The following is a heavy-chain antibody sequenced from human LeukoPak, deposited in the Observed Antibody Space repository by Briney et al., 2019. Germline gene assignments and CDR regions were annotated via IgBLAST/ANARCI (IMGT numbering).Heavy chain of an antibody. CDR3: ARDVGTSGWHTFDY. CDR1: GESVSSKNGA. J-gene: IGHJ4*02. D-gene: IGHD6-19*01. CDR2: TYYRSKWYT. Sequence: SQTLSLTCDISGESVSSKNGAWNWIRQSPSRGLEWLGRTYYRSKWYTDYAVSVNGRITISPDTSKNQFSLQLNSVTPDDTAVYYCARDVGTSGWHTFDYWGQGTLVTASS. V-gene: IGHV6-1*01.